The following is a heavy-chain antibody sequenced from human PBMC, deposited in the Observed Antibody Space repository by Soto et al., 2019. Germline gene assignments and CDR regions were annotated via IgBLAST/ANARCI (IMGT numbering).Heavy chain of an antibody. J-gene: IGHJ6*03. CDR1: GYTFTSYD. CDR3: ARGRRYCSGGSCYYYYYYYYMDV. CDR2: MNPNSGNT. D-gene: IGHD2-15*01. Sequence: GASVKVSCKASGYTFTSYDINWVRQATGQGLEWMGWMNPNSGNTGYAQKFQGRVTMTRNTSISTAYMELSSLRSEDTAVYYCARGRRYCSGGSCYYYYYYYYMDVWGKGTTVTVSS. V-gene: IGHV1-8*01.